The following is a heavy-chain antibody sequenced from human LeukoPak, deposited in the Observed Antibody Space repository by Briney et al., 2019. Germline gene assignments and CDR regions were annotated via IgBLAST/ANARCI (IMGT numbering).Heavy chain of an antibody. CDR2: IYTSGST. CDR3: ARDDYSYGYWFFDY. Sequence: SETLSLTCTVSGGSISSYYWSWIRQPAGKGLEWIGRIYTSGSTNYNPSLKSRVTMSVDTSKNQFSLKLSSVTAADTAVYYCARDDYSYGYWFFDYWGQGTLVTVSS. J-gene: IGHJ4*02. CDR1: GGSISSYY. D-gene: IGHD5-18*01. V-gene: IGHV4-4*07.